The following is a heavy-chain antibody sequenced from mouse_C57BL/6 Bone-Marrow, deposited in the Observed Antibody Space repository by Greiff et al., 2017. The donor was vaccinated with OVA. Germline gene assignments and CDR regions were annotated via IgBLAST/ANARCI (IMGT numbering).Heavy chain of an antibody. CDR1: VYTFTDYN. CDR3: ARKVAPSDYAMDY. D-gene: IGHD1-1*02. J-gene: IGHJ4*01. CDR2: INPNNGGT. V-gene: IGHV1-22*01. Sequence: VQLQQSGPELVKPGASVKMSCKASVYTFTDYNMHWVKQSHGKSLEWIGYINPNNGGTSYNQKFKGKATLTVNKSSSTAYMELRSLTSEDSAVYYCARKVAPSDYAMDYWGQGTSVTVSS.